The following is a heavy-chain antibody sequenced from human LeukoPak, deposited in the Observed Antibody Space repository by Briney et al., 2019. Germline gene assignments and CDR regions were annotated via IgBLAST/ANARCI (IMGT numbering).Heavy chain of an antibody. V-gene: IGHV3-74*01. D-gene: IGHD2-15*01. CDR2: VNTDGSST. J-gene: IGHJ6*02. Sequence: QPGGSLRLSCAASGFTFRSYWMHWVRQAPGKGLVWVSRVNTDGSSTSYADSVKGRFTISRDNAKNTLYLQMNSLRAEDTAVYYCARVKDTSYGMDVWGQGTTLTVSS. CDR3: ARVKDTSYGMDV. CDR1: GFTFRSYW.